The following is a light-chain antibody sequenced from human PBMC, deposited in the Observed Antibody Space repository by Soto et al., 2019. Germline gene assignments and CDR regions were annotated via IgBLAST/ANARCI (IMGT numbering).Light chain of an antibody. V-gene: IGKV1-5*01. CDR1: QSITTF. CDR2: DAS. J-gene: IGKJ4*01. CDR3: QQYSTYPLT. Sequence: DIQMTQSPSTLSASIGDRVTITCRASQSITTFLAWYQQKPGKAPQILIYDASKLEPGVPSRLSGGGSGTEFTLTISSLQPDDFATYYCQQYSTYPLTFGGGTRVEFK.